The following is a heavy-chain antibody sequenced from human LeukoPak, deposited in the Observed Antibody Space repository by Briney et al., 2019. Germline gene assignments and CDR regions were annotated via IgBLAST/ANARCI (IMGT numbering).Heavy chain of an antibody. CDR2: INHSGST. D-gene: IGHD2-2*01. V-gene: IGHV4-34*01. CDR1: GGSFSGYY. Sequence: SETLSLTCAVCGGSFSGYYWSWIRQPPGKGLEWIGEINHSGSTNYNPSLKSRVTISVDTSKNQFSLKLSSVTAADTAVYYCARGPAAPYWGYWGQGTLVTVSS. CDR3: ARGPAAPYWGY. J-gene: IGHJ4*02.